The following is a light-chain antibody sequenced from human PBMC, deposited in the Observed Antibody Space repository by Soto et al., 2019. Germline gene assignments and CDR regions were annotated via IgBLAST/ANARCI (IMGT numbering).Light chain of an antibody. J-gene: IGKJ1*01. CDR3: QQYYSYPHP. CDR2: AAS. CDR1: QGISRY. Sequence: AIRMTQSPSSFSASTGDRVTITCRASQGISRYLAWYQQKPGKAPKLLIYAASTLQSGVPSRFSGSGAGTDFTLTIGCLQSEDFATYYCQQYYSYPHPFGQGTKVEIK. V-gene: IGKV1-8*01.